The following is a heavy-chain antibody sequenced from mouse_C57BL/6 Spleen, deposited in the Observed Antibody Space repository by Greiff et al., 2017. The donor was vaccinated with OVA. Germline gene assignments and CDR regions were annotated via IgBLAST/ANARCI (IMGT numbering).Heavy chain of an antibody. V-gene: IGHV5-4*01. J-gene: IGHJ4*01. CDR1: GFTFSSYA. Sequence: EVKLVESGGGLVKPGGSLKLSCAASGFTFSSYAMSWVRQTPEKRLEWVATISDGGSYTYYPDNVKGRFTISRDNAKNNLYLQMSHLKSEDTAMYYCAREGVPYYDYDDGYAMDYWGQGTSVTVSS. CDR2: ISDGGSYT. CDR3: AREGVPYYDYDDGYAMDY. D-gene: IGHD2-4*01.